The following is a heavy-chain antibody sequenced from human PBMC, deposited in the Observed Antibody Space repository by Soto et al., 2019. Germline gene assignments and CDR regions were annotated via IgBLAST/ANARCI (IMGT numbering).Heavy chain of an antibody. J-gene: IGHJ5*02. CDR1: GYSISSGYY. V-gene: IGHV4-38-2*02. D-gene: IGHD4-4*01. CDR3: ARDAGLYSNYEVWWFDP. Sequence: SETLSLTCTVSGYSISSGYYWGWIRQPPGKGLEWIGSIYHSGSTYYNPSLKSRVTISVDTSKNQFSLKLSSVTAADTAVYYCARDAGLYSNYEVWWFDPWGQGTLVTVSS. CDR2: IYHSGST.